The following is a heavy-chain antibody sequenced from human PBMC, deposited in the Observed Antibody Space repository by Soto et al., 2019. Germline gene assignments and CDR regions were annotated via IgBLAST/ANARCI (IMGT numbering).Heavy chain of an antibody. J-gene: IGHJ4*02. CDR3: ARHHDYGDYAFLDYFDY. D-gene: IGHD4-17*01. Sequence: SETLSLTCTVSGGSISSSSYYWGWIRQPPGKGLEWIGSIYYSGSTYYNPSLKSRVTISVDTSKNQFSLKLSSVTAADTAVYYCARHHDYGDYAFLDYFDYWGQGTLVTVSS. CDR1: GGSISSSSYY. V-gene: IGHV4-39*01. CDR2: IYYSGST.